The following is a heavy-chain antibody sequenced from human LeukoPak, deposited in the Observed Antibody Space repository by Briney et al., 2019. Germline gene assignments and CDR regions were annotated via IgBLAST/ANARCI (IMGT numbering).Heavy chain of an antibody. J-gene: IGHJ4*02. CDR3: ARRVGGYSGYNDY. V-gene: IGHV1-69*13. CDR1: GGTFSSYA. Sequence: SVKVSCKASGGTFSSYAISWVRQAPGQGLEWMGGIIPIFGTADYTQKFQGRVAITADESTSTAYMELSSLRFEDTAVYYCARRVGGYSGYNDYWGQGTLVTVSS. D-gene: IGHD5-12*01. CDR2: IIPIFGTA.